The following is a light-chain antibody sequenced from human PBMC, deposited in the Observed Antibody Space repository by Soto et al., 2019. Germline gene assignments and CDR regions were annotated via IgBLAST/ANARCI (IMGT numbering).Light chain of an antibody. Sequence: DIQLTQSASSQSGSLGDRVTIPCRGSQTISSWLAWYQQKPGKAPKLLIYKASTLKSGVPSRFSGSGSGTDFTLTISSLQPEDFATYYCQHVNSFPCSFGPRAKVDI. J-gene: IGKJ3*01. CDR3: QHVNSFPCS. V-gene: IGKV1-5*03. CDR2: KAS. CDR1: QTISSW.